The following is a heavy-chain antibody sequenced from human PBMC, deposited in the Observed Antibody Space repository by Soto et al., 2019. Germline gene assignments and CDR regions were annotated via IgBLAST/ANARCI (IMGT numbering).Heavy chain of an antibody. CDR1: GFTFSSYG. V-gene: IGHV3-33*01. D-gene: IGHD3-9*01. J-gene: IGHJ3*02. CDR2: IWYDGSNK. Sequence: QVQLVESGGGVVQPGRSLRLSCAASGFTFSSYGMHWVRQAPGKGLEWVAVIWYDGSNKYYADSVKGRFTISRDNSKNTLYLQMNSLRAEDTAVYYCARQYYDILTGTAPTEDDAFDIWGQGTMVTVSS. CDR3: ARQYYDILTGTAPTEDDAFDI.